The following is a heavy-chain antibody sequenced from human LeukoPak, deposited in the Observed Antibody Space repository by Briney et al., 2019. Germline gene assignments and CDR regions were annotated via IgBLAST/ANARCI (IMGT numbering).Heavy chain of an antibody. D-gene: IGHD5-24*01. V-gene: IGHV3-23*01. CDR2: ISGSTGST. CDR3: ARALRWLQNWGGGFDY. Sequence: GGSLRLSCAASGFTFSNYAMNWVRQAPGKGLEWVSLISGSTGSTYYADSVKGRFSISRDNSKNTVYLQMNSLRVEDTAVYYCARALRWLQNWGGGFDYWGQGTLVTVSS. CDR1: GFTFSNYA. J-gene: IGHJ4*02.